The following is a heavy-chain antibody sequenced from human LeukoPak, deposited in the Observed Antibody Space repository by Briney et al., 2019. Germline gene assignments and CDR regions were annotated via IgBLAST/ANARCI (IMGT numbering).Heavy chain of an antibody. D-gene: IGHD3-22*01. Sequence: SVKVSCKASGGTFSSYAISWVRQAPGQGLEWMGGIIPILGTANYAQKFQGRVTITADESTSTAHMELSSLRSEDTAVYYWARAVDYYDSSGYFHYFDYWGQGTLVTVSS. J-gene: IGHJ4*02. CDR2: IIPILGTA. V-gene: IGHV1-69*13. CDR1: GGTFSSYA. CDR3: ARAVDYYDSSGYFHYFDY.